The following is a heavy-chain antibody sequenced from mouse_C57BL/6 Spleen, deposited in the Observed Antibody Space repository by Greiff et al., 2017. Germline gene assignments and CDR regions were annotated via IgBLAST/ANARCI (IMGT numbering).Heavy chain of an antibody. CDR3: ARGTTVGPAWFAY. D-gene: IGHD1-1*01. J-gene: IGHJ3*01. CDR2: INPNNGGT. V-gene: IGHV1-18*01. Sequence: VQLKQSGPELVKPGASVKIPCKASGYTFTNYNMDWVKQSHGKSLEWIGDINPNNGGTIYNQKFKGKATLTVDKSSSTAYMELRSLTSEDTAFYYCARGTTVGPAWFAYWGQGTLVTVSA. CDR1: GYTFTNYN.